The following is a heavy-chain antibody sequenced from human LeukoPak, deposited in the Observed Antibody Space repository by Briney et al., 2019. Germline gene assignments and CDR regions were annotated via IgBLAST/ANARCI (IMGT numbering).Heavy chain of an antibody. D-gene: IGHD3-22*01. V-gene: IGHV4-59*01. CDR2: IYYSGST. CDR1: GGSISSYY. Sequence: PSETLSLTCTVSGGSISSYYWSWIRQPPGKGLEWIGYIYYSGSTNYNPSLKSRVTISVDTSKNQFSLKLSSVTAADTAVYYCARRGFDSNPFDYWGQGTLVTVSS. CDR3: ARRGFDSNPFDY. J-gene: IGHJ4*02.